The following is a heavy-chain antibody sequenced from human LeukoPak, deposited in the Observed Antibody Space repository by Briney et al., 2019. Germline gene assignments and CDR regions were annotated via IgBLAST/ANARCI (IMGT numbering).Heavy chain of an antibody. J-gene: IGHJ3*02. Sequence: SVKVSCKASGGTFSSYAISWVRQAPGQGLEWMGRIIPILGIANYAQKFQGRVTITADKSTSTAYMELSSLRSEDTAVYYCASRVAAAMEYAFDIWGQWTMVNVSS. V-gene: IGHV1-69*04. CDR2: IIPILGIA. CDR3: ASRVAAAMEYAFDI. CDR1: GGTFSSYA. D-gene: IGHD5-18*01.